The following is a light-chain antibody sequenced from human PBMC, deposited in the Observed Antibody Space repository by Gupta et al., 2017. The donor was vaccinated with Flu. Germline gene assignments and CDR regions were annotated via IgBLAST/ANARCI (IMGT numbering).Light chain of an antibody. V-gene: IGLV2-11*01. CDR2: DVS. CDR1: SSHVGSYNY. J-gene: IGLJ3*02. CDR3: WSYEGTYTVV. Sequence: QSPLTQPPSVSGSPGQPVTISCTGTSSHVGSYNYVSWYQQHPGKAPKLIMYDVSRRPSGVPDRGSGSTSGNTESLTVSGLQAEDEADYDCWSYEGTYTVVFGGGTKLTVL.